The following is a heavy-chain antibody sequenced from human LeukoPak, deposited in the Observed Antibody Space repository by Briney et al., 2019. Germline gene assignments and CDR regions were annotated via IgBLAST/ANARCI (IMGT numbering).Heavy chain of an antibody. CDR1: GGSISSGDYY. Sequence: SQTLSLTCTVSGGSISSGDYYWSWIRQPPGKGLEWIGYIYYSGSTYYNPSLKSRVTISVDTSKNQFSLKLSSVTAADTAVYYCAREFIVVVPAATPTHMDVWGKGTTVTVSS. D-gene: IGHD2-2*01. CDR2: IYYSGST. V-gene: IGHV4-30-4*08. J-gene: IGHJ6*03. CDR3: AREFIVVVPAATPTHMDV.